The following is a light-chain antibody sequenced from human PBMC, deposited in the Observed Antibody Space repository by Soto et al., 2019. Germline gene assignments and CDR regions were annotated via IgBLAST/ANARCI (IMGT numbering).Light chain of an antibody. CDR3: SARDDSLSGVV. Sequence: QSALTQPASVSGSPGQSITISCTGTSSDVGGYNYVSWYQQHPGKAPKLMIYEVSNRPSGVSNRFSGSKSGNTASLTISGLRSDDEADYYCSARDDSLSGVVFGGGTKVTVL. CDR1: SSDVGGYNY. V-gene: IGLV2-14*01. CDR2: EVS. J-gene: IGLJ2*01.